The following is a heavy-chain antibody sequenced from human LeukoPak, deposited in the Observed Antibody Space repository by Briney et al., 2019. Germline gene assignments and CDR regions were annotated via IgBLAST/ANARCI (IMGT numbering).Heavy chain of an antibody. J-gene: IGHJ5*02. CDR3: ARGGYYGSGNDFRFDP. CDR2: IHYTGST. V-gene: IGHV4-59*01. Sequence: SQTLSLTCTVSGDSISAYYWSWLRQPPGKGLEWIGYIHYTGSTNYNPSLKSRVTISVDTSKNQFSLKLNSVTAADTAVYYCARGGYYGSGNDFRFDPWGQGTLVTVSS. D-gene: IGHD3-10*01. CDR1: GDSISAYY.